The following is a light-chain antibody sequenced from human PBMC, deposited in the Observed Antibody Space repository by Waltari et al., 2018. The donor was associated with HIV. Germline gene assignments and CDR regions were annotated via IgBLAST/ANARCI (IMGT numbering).Light chain of an antibody. CDR1: SSNIGSKT. CDR3: AAWEDSLNGWV. Sequence: QSVLTQPPSASGTPGQRVTISCSGGSSNIGSKTVSWYQQLPGTAPKLLIYSDNQRPSGVPDRFSGSKSGTAASLAISGLQSEDEADYYCAAWEDSLNGWVFGGGAKLTVL. V-gene: IGLV1-44*01. CDR2: SDN. J-gene: IGLJ3*02.